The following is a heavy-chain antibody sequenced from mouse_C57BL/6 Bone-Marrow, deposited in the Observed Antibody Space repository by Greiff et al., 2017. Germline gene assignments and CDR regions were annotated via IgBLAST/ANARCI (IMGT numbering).Heavy chain of an antibody. D-gene: IGHD2-5*01. CDR2: INPYNGGT. Sequence: EVQLQQSGPVLVKPGASVKMSCKASGYTFTDYYMNWVKQSHGKSLEWIGVINPYNGGTSYNQKFKGKATLTVDKSSSTAYMELNSLTSEDSAVYYCAREAYYSNWFAYWGQGTLVTVSA. CDR3: AREAYYSNWFAY. CDR1: GYTFTDYY. J-gene: IGHJ3*01. V-gene: IGHV1-19*01.